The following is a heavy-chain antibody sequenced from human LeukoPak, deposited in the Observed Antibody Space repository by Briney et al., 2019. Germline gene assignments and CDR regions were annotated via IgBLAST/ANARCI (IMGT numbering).Heavy chain of an antibody. D-gene: IGHD3-10*01. CDR3: AKDRSVGPYAFDI. CDR1: GFTFSSYA. CDR2: ISGSGGST. J-gene: IGHJ3*02. V-gene: IGHV3-23*01. Sequence: PGGSLRLSCAASGFTFSSYAMSWVRQAPGKGLEWVSAISGSGGSTYYADSVKGRFTIPRDNSKNTLYLQMNSLRAEDTAVYYCAKDRSVGPYAFDIWGQGTMVTVSS.